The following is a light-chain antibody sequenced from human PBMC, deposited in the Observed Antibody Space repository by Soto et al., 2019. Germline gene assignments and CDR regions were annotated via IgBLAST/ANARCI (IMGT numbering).Light chain of an antibody. CDR2: TAS. CDR1: RSLNTF. J-gene: IGKJ1*01. Sequence: DIQMTQSPSSLSASVGDRVTITCRASRSLNTFLNWYQQKPGKAPKLLIYTASSLQSGVPSRFSGSGSGTDFTLTISSLQPEDFATYYCQQSYSTPPTFGQGTKVEIK. V-gene: IGKV1-39*01. CDR3: QQSYSTPPT.